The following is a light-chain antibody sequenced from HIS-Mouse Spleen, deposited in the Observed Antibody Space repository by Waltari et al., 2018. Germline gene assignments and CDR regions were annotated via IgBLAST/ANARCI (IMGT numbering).Light chain of an antibody. CDR1: QSVSSSY. Sequence: EIVLTQSPGTLSLSPGERATLSCRASQSVSSSYLAWYQQKPGQAPRLLIYGASSRATGIPDRFRGSGSGTYFTLTISRLEPEDFALYYCQQYGSSPTFGQGTRLEIK. J-gene: IGKJ5*01. V-gene: IGKV3-20*01. CDR2: GAS. CDR3: QQYGSSPT.